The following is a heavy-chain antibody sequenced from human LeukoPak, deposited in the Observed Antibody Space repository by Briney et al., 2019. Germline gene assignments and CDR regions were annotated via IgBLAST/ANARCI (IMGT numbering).Heavy chain of an antibody. CDR3: ARRVQKLVGTNWFDP. Sequence: ASVWVSCEASGYTFDDEYIHWVRQAPGLGLEWMEWINPKNGDTNYAQRFQGRFTMTRDTSISTAYMELRRLRSDDSAVYYCARRVQKLVGTNWFDPWGQGTPVTVSS. V-gene: IGHV1-2*02. J-gene: IGHJ5*02. CDR2: INPKNGDT. D-gene: IGHD1-26*01. CDR1: GYTFDDEY.